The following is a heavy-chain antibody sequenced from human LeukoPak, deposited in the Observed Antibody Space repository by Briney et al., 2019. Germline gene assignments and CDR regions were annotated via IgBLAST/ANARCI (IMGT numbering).Heavy chain of an antibody. D-gene: IGHD5-18*01. CDR2: INPNSGGT. V-gene: IGHV1-2*04. J-gene: IGHJ4*02. Sequence: GASVKVSCKASGYTFTGYYMHWVRQAPGQGLEWMGWINPNSGGTNYAQKFQGWVTMTRDTSISTAYMELSRLRSDDTAVYYCARLGYSYGFIGFDYWGQGTLVTVSS. CDR3: ARLGYSYGFIGFDY. CDR1: GYTFTGYY.